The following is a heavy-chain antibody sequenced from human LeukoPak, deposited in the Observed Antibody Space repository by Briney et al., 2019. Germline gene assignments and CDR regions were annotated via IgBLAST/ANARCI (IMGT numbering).Heavy chain of an antibody. Sequence: SSETLSLTCTVSGGSISSSSYYWGWIRQPPGKGLEWIGSIYYSGSTYYNPSLKSRVTISVDTSKNQFSLKLSSVTAADTAVYYCARAGRGVNFDYWGQGTLVTVSS. CDR3: ARAGRGVNFDY. CDR2: IYYSGST. D-gene: IGHD3-10*01. CDR1: GGSISSSSYY. V-gene: IGHV4-39*07. J-gene: IGHJ4*02.